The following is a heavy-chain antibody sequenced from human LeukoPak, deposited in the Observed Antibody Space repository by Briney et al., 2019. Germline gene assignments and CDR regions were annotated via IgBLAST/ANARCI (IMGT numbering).Heavy chain of an antibody. J-gene: IGHJ6*02. D-gene: IGHD1-1*01. CDR3: ARDGTGTTRAGYYYYYGMDV. CDR1: GFTFSSYA. V-gene: IGHV3-30-3*01. Sequence: GGSLRLSCAASGFTFSSYAMHWVRQAPGKGLEWVAVISYDGSNKYYADSVKGRFTISRDNSKNTLYLQMNSLRAEDTAVYYCARDGTGTTRAGYYYYYGMDVWGQGTTVTVSS. CDR2: ISYDGSNK.